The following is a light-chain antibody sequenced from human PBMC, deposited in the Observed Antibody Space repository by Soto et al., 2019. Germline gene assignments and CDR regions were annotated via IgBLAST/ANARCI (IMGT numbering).Light chain of an antibody. CDR3: QQYASAPFS. CDR1: HSINTSF. J-gene: IGKJ3*01. V-gene: IGKV3-20*01. Sequence: EIVLTQSPGTLSLSPGDRATLSCRASHSINTSFLAWFQQKPGQAPRLLIYAASTRATGIPDRFSGSASETDFTLTINRLETEDSAVYYCQQYASAPFSLGPGTKVDI. CDR2: AAS.